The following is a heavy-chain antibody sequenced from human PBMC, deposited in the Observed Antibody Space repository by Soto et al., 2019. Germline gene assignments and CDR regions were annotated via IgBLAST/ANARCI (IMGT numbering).Heavy chain of an antibody. J-gene: IGHJ6*02. CDR3: ARDRYSSGYYGMDV. Sequence: QVQLVQSGAEVKKPGASVKVYCKASGYTFTSYGISWVRQAPGQGLEWMGWISAYNGNTNYAQKLQGRVTMTTDTSTSKAYMERRSLRSDDTAVYYCARDRYSSGYYGMDVWGQGTTVTVSS. CDR2: ISAYNGNT. CDR1: GYTFTSYG. D-gene: IGHD6-19*01. V-gene: IGHV1-18*01.